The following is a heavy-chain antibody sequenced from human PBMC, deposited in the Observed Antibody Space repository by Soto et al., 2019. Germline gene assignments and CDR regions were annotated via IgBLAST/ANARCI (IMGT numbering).Heavy chain of an antibody. CDR3: ANRGYSYGFVIY. CDR1: GGTFSSYT. CDR2: IIPMLGIA. J-gene: IGHJ4*02. V-gene: IGHV1-69*02. D-gene: IGHD5-18*01. Sequence: QVQLVQSGAEVKKPGSSVKVSCKASGGTFSSYTFSWVRQAPGQGLEWMGRIIPMLGIANYAQKFQGRVTITAYKSTSTAYMELSSLRFEDTAVYYCANRGYSYGFVIYWGQGTLVTVSS.